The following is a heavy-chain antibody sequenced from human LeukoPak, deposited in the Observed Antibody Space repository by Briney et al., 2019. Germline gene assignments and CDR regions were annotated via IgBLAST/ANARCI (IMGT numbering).Heavy chain of an antibody. D-gene: IGHD2-15*01. J-gene: IGHJ5*02. CDR1: GGSISSYY. V-gene: IGHV4-59*08. CDR3: ARHASVVAASGP. Sequence: SETLSLICTVSGGSISSYYWSWIRQPPGKGLEWIGYIYYSGSTNYNPSLKSRVTISVDTSKNQFSLKLSSVTAADTAVYYCARHASVVAASGPWGQGTLVTVSS. CDR2: IYYSGST.